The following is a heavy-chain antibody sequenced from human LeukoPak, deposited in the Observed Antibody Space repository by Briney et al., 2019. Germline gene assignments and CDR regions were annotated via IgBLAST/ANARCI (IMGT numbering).Heavy chain of an antibody. D-gene: IGHD2-21*02. CDR2: IIPIFGIA. Sequence: SVRVSFKASGGTFSSYAISWVRQAPGQGGEGRGGIIPIFGIANYTQKFQGRVTITADKSTSTAYMELSSLRSEDTAVYYCAREPHIVVVTAIPSWFDPWGQGTLVTVSS. V-gene: IGHV1-69*17. J-gene: IGHJ5*02. CDR3: AREPHIVVVTAIPSWFDP. CDR1: GGTFSSYA.